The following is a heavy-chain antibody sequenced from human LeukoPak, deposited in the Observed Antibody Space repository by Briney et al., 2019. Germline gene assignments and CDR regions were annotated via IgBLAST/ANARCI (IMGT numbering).Heavy chain of an antibody. Sequence: SETLSLTCAVYGGSLSGYYWSWIRQPPGKGLEWIGEINHSGSTNYNPSLKSRVTISVDTSKNQFSLKLSSVTAADTAVYYCARGRITMIVVVTYWYFDLWGRGTLVTVSS. CDR2: INHSGST. CDR1: GGSLSGYY. J-gene: IGHJ2*01. CDR3: ARGRITMIVVVTYWYFDL. V-gene: IGHV4-34*01. D-gene: IGHD3-22*01.